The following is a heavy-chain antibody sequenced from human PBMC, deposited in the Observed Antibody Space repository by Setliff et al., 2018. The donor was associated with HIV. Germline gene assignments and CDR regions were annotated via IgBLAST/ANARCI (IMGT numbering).Heavy chain of an antibody. Sequence: ASETLSLTCTVSGGSISSYYWSWIRQPPGKGLEWLGHIYSSGSTNYNPSLKSRVTISVDTSKNQFSLKLYSVTAADTAVYYCARAYFGSGSYGPTFPPPLIYWGQGTLVTVSS. V-gene: IGHV4-4*09. CDR2: IYSSGST. CDR3: ARAYFGSGSYGPTFPPPLIY. CDR1: GGSISSYY. J-gene: IGHJ4*02. D-gene: IGHD3-10*01.